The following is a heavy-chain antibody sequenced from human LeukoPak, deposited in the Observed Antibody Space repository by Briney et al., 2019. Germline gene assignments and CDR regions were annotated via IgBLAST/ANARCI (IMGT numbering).Heavy chain of an antibody. D-gene: IGHD3-10*01. CDR3: ARPQPRGDYYGMDV. CDR1: GFTFSSYW. CDR2: IDRDGSRI. Sequence: GGSLRLSCAVSGFTFSSYWMHWVRQAPGKGLVWVSRIDRDGSRINYADSVKGRFTISRDNAKKSLYLQMNSLRAEDTAVYYCARPQPRGDYYGMDVWGQGTTVTVSS. J-gene: IGHJ6*02. V-gene: IGHV3-74*01.